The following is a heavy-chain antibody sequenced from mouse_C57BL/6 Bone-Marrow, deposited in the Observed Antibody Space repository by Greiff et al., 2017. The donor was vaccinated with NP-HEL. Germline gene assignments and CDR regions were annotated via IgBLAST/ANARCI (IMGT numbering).Heavy chain of an antibody. V-gene: IGHV5-2*01. Sequence: EVKVVESGGGLVQPGESLKLSCESNEYEFPSHDMSWVRKTPEKRLELVAAINSDGGSTYYPDTMERRFIISRDNTKKTLYLQMSSLRSEDTAWYYCARRGYYGSLLDYWGQGTTLTVSS. CDR1: EYEFPSHD. D-gene: IGHD1-1*01. J-gene: IGHJ2*01. CDR2: INSDGGST. CDR3: ARRGYYGSLLDY.